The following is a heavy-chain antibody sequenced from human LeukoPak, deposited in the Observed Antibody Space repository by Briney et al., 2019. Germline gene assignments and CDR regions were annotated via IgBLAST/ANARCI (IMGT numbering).Heavy chain of an antibody. J-gene: IGHJ6*02. D-gene: IGHD1-26*01. V-gene: IGHV3-7*03. CDR3: AKDGTAGELLGGGGMDV. CDR2: IKQDGSEK. Sequence: GGSLRLSCAASGFTFSSYWMGWVRQAPGKGLEWVANIKQDGSEKYYVDSVKGRFTISRDNAKNSVYLQMNSLRAEDTALYYCAKDGTAGELLGGGGMDVWGQGTTITVSS. CDR1: GFTFSSYW.